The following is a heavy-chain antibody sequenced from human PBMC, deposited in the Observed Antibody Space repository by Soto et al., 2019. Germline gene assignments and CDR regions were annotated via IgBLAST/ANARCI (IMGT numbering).Heavy chain of an antibody. D-gene: IGHD3-3*01. J-gene: IGHJ5*02. CDR1: GGSISSHY. Sequence: PSETLSLTCTVSGGSISSHYWTWIWIRQLPGRGLEWVGYIYDSVKTNYNPSLKSRVTISVDTSKNQFSLKLSSVTAADTAVYYCARGVPNYDFWSGYTVGWFDPWGQGTLVTVSS. CDR2: IYDSVKT. V-gene: IGHV4-59*11. CDR3: ARGVPNYDFWSGYTVGWFDP.